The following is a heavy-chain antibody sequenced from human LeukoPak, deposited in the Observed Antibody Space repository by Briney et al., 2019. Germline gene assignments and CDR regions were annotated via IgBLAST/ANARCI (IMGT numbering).Heavy chain of an antibody. CDR2: IIPIFGPA. D-gene: IGHD3-3*02. CDR1: GGTFSRSA. J-gene: IGHJ4*02. CDR3: AKAIVPLISGQFWDY. V-gene: IGHV1-69*13. Sequence: SVKVSCKASGGTFSRSAISWVRQAPGQGLEWMGGIIPIFGPADYAQKFQGRVTITADESTSTAYLELSSLRSEDTAVYYCAKAIVPLISGQFWDYWGQGTLVTVSS.